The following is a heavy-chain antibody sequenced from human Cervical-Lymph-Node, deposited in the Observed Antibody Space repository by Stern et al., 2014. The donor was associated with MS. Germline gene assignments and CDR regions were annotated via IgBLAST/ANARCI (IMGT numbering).Heavy chain of an antibody. CDR3: TRSMIVVAFDY. V-gene: IGHV3-73*01. CDR1: GFTFSGSA. D-gene: IGHD3-22*01. CDR2: IRSKGNSYAT. Sequence: EMQLVESGGGLVQPGGSLKLSCAASGFTFSGSAMHWVRQAPGKGLEWVGRIRSKGNSYATAYAASVKGRFTISRDDSKNMAYLQMNSLKTEDTAVYYCTRSMIVVAFDYWGQGTLVTVSS. J-gene: IGHJ4*02.